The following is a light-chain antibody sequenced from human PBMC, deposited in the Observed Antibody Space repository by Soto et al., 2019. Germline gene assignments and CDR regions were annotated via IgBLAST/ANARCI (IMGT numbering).Light chain of an antibody. J-gene: IGKJ1*01. V-gene: IGKV1-5*03. CDR3: QQYNSYAWT. Sequence: DIHMTQSPSTLSGSVGDRVTITCRASHSISSWLAWYQQKPGKAPKLLIYKASTLESGVPSRFSGSGSGTEFSLTISSLQPDDFATYYCQQYNSYAWTFGQGTKVDIK. CDR1: HSISSW. CDR2: KAS.